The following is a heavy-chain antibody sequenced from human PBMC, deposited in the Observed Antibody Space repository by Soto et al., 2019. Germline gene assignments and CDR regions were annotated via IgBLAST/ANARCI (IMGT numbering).Heavy chain of an antibody. D-gene: IGHD1-1*01. V-gene: IGHV1-8*01. CDR2: MNPNSGNT. CDR3: ARESTGTTSMDV. Sequence: QVQLVQSGAEVKKPGASVKVSCKASGYTFTSYDINWVRQATGQGLEWMGWMNPNSGNTGYAQKFRGRVTMPRHTSISTAYMELSSLRSEDTAVYYCARESTGTTSMDVWGQGTTVTVSS. CDR1: GYTFTSYD. J-gene: IGHJ6*02.